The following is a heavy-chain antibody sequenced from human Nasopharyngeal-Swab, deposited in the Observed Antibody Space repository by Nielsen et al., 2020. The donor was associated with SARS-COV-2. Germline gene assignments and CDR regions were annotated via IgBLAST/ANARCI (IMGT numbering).Heavy chain of an antibody. J-gene: IGHJ4*02. CDR1: GFTFSSYW. D-gene: IGHD3-10*01. Sequence: GASLKTSCAASGFTFSSYWMSWVRQAPGKGLEWVANIKQDGSEKYYVDSVKGRFTISRDNAKNSLYLQMNSLRAEDTAVYYCARVGLVTMVRGALDYWGQGTLVTVSS. CDR3: ARVGLVTMVRGALDY. CDR2: IKQDGSEK. V-gene: IGHV3-7*01.